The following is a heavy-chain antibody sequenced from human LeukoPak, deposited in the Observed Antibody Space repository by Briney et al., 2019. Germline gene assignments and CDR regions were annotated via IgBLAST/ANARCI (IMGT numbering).Heavy chain of an antibody. CDR2: INPNSGGT. CDR3: ARGLDLFDY. J-gene: IGHJ4*02. CDR1: GYTFTSYA. Sequence: ASVKVSCKASGYTFTSYAISWVRQAPGQGLEWMGRINPNSGGTNYAQKFQGRVTMTRDTSISTAYMELSRLRSDDTAVYYCARGLDLFDYWGQGTRVTVSS. V-gene: IGHV1-2*06.